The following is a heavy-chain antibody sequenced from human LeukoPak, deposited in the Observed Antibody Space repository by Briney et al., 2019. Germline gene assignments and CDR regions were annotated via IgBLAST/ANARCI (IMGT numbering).Heavy chain of an antibody. Sequence: GGSLRLSCAASGFTFSSYSMSWVRQAPGKGLEWVSVISGGGGETFYADSVKGRFTISRDNSKNTLYLQMNSLRVEDTAVYYCAKGRTLVGGSTRSYDYWGQGTLVTVSS. CDR3: AKGRTLVGGSTRSYDY. J-gene: IGHJ4*02. CDR1: GFTFSSYS. V-gene: IGHV3-23*01. D-gene: IGHD1-26*01. CDR2: ISGGGGET.